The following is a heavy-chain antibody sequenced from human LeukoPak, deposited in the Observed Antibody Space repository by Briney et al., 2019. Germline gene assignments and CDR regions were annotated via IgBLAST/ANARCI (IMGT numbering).Heavy chain of an antibody. V-gene: IGHV1-24*01. CDR1: GYTFTSYY. J-gene: IGHJ4*02. CDR3: ATPDFDY. Sequence: ASVKVSCKASGYTFTSYYMHWVRQAPGQGLEWMGGFDPEDGETIYAQRFQGRVTMTEDTSTDTAYMELSSLRSEDTAVYYCATPDFDYWGQGTLVTVSS. CDR2: FDPEDGET.